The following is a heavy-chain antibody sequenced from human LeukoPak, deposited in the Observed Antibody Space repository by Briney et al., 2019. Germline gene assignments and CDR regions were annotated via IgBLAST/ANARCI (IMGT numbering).Heavy chain of an antibody. CDR3: ARAYTSITIFGVVIAFDI. J-gene: IGHJ3*02. Sequence: ASETLSLTCTVSGGSISSSSYYWGWIRQPPGKGLEWIGSIYYSGSTYYNPSLKSRVTISVDTSKNQFSLKLSSVTAADTAVYYCARAYTSITIFGVVIAFDIWGQGTMVTVSS. CDR2: IYYSGST. V-gene: IGHV4-39*07. D-gene: IGHD3-3*01. CDR1: GGSISSSSYY.